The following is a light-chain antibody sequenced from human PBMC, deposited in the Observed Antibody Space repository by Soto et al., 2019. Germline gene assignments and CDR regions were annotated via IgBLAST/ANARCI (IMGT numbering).Light chain of an antibody. CDR1: QSISTW. CDR3: QQYNRYYT. J-gene: IGKJ2*01. V-gene: IGKV1-5*03. Sequence: DLQMTQSPSTLSASVGDRVTITCRASQSISTWLAWYQQKPGKAPKLLIYKASSLESGVPSRFSGSGSGTEFPLTISSLQPDDFATYYCQQYNRYYTLGQGTKLEIK. CDR2: KAS.